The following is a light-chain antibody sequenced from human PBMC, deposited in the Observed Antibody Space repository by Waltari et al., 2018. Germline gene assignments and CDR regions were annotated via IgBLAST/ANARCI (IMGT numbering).Light chain of an antibody. Sequence: QSVLTQPPSASGTPGQGVTISCSGTGSNIATHYVYCYQQVPGTAPKLLFSRDTQRPSGVPDRFSGSKSSTSGSLAISGLRSEDEADYYCAAWDDSLRFWVFGGGTKLTVL. CDR1: GSNIATHY. CDR2: RDT. J-gene: IGLJ3*02. V-gene: IGLV1-47*01. CDR3: AAWDDSLRFWV.